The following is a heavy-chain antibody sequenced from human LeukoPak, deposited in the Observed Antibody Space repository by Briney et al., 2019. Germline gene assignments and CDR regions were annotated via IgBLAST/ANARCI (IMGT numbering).Heavy chain of an antibody. CDR2: IKQDGSEK. CDR1: GFTFSNYA. D-gene: IGHD4-11*01. CDR3: ARDPYSNPAAIDY. J-gene: IGHJ4*02. Sequence: PGGSLRLSCAVSGFTFSNYAMSWVRQAPGKGLEWVANIKQDGSEKYYVDSVKGRFTISRDNAKNSLYLQMNSLRAEDTAVYYCARDPYSNPAAIDYWGQGTLVTVSS. V-gene: IGHV3-7*01.